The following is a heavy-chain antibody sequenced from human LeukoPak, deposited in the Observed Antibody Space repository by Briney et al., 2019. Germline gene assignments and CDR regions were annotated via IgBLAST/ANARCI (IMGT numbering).Heavy chain of an antibody. Sequence: GASVKVSCKASGYTFTGYYMHWVRQAPGQGLEGMGWINPNSGGTNYAQKFQGRVTMTRDTSISTAYMELSRLRSDDTAVYYCARDYYGSGSPDYWGQGTLVTVSS. V-gene: IGHV1-2*02. CDR3: ARDYYGSGSPDY. CDR2: INPNSGGT. D-gene: IGHD3-10*01. J-gene: IGHJ4*02. CDR1: GYTFTGYY.